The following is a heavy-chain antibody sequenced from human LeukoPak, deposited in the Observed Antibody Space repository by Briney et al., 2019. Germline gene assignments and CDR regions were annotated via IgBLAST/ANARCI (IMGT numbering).Heavy chain of an antibody. CDR1: GGTFSSYA. CDR2: IIPIFGTA. CDR3: ARRLLWFGESRPYYYYGMDV. V-gene: IGHV1-69*13. Sequence: AASVNVSCKASGGTFSSYAISWVRQAPGQGLEWMGGIIPIFGTANYAQKFQGRVTITADESTSTAYMELSSLRSEDTAVYYCARRLLWFGESRPYYYYGMDVWGQGTTVTVSS. D-gene: IGHD3-10*01. J-gene: IGHJ6*02.